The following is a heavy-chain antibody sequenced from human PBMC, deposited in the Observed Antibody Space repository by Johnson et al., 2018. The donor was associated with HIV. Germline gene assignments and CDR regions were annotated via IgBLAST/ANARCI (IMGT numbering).Heavy chain of an antibody. V-gene: IGHV3-30*04. CDR2: ISYDGRDA. CDR3: ATLWFGEVSVYDAFDV. CDR1: GFTFSSYG. J-gene: IGHJ3*01. Sequence: QMLLVESGGGLVQPGRSLRLSCAASGFTFSSYGMHWVRQAPGKGLEWMAVISYDGRDAYYADSVKGRFTSSRDNSKNTLYLQMNSLRPEDSAVYYCATLWFGEVSVYDAFDVLGQGTMVTVSS. D-gene: IGHD3-10*01.